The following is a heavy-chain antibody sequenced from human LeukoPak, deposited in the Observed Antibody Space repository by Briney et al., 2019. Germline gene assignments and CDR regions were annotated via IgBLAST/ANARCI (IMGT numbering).Heavy chain of an antibody. D-gene: IGHD2-2*01. Sequence: ASVKVSCKASGYTFTSYYMHWVRQAPGQGLEWMGIINPSGGSTSYAQKFQGRVTMTRDTSTSTVYMELSSLRSEDTAVYYCARGIGGVPAAILPERGGGGAFDIWGQGTMVTVSS. CDR2: INPSGGST. CDR3: ARGIGGVPAAILPERGGGGAFDI. J-gene: IGHJ3*02. CDR1: GYTFTSYY. V-gene: IGHV1-46*01.